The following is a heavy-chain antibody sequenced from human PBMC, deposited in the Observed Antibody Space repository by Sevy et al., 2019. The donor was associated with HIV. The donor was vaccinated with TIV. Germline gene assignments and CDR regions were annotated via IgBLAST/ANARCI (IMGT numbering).Heavy chain of an antibody. D-gene: IGHD3-3*01. CDR3: ARGLRFLGAFDY. CDR2: IYYSGST. V-gene: IGHV4-59*13. Sequence: SETLSLTCTVSGGSISSYYWSWIRQPPGKGLEGIGYIYYSGSTNYNPSLKSRVTISVDTSKNQFSLKLSSVTAADTAVYYCARGLRFLGAFDYWGQGTLVTVSS. CDR1: GGSISSYY. J-gene: IGHJ4*02.